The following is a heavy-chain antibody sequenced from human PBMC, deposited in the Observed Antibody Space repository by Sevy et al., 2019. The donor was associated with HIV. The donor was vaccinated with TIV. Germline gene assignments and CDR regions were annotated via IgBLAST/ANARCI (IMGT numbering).Heavy chain of an antibody. J-gene: IGHJ1*01. CDR1: GFIFTGYG. CDR2: IRGSGGRT. D-gene: IGHD6-13*01. V-gene: IGHV3-23*01. CDR3: AKDRITAARFQH. Sequence: GGSLRLSCAASGFIFTGYGMSWVRQAPGQGLEWVSAIRGSGGRTYYADSVKGRFTISGDNFRNTLYLQMNSLRAEDTAVYYCAKDRITAARFQHWGQGTLVTVSS.